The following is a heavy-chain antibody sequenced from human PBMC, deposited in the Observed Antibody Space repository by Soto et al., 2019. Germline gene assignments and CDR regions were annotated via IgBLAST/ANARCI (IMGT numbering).Heavy chain of an antibody. Sequence: QVQLQESGPGLVKPSETLSLTCTVSGGSFSRGNYYWSWIRQPPGKGLEWIGYIYYSGSTTYNPALESRVTISLDTSKNQFSLHLNSVTAADTAVYYCARGWNAEHSWGQGTLVTVSS. J-gene: IGHJ4*02. CDR1: GGSFSRGNYY. V-gene: IGHV4-61*01. CDR3: ARGWNAEHS. CDR2: IYYSGST. D-gene: IGHD1-1*01.